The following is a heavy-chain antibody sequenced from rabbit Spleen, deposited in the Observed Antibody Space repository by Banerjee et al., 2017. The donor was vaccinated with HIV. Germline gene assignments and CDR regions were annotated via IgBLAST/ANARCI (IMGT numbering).Heavy chain of an antibody. CDR3: VRDHIGGGGRCDL. V-gene: IGHV1S45*01. D-gene: IGHD5-1*01. J-gene: IGHJ3*01. CDR2: IGGSSDTT. CDR1: GFSLSDNYA. Sequence: QQQLEESGGGLVTPGGTLTLTCTASGFSLSDNYAMPWVRQAPKKGLEWIASIGGSSDTTYYASWVNGRFTISKTSSTTVTLKMTSLTAADTATYFCVRDHIGGGGRCDLWGPGTLVTVS.